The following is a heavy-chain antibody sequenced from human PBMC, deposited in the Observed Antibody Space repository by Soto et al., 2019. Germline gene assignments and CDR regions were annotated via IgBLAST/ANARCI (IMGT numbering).Heavy chain of an antibody. Sequence: GGFLRLSCAASGFTFSNAWMNWVRQAPGKGLEWVGRIKSKTDGETTDYAAPVKGRFTISRDDSKNTMYLQMNSLKTEDTAVYYCTTILLWFGEPGYWGQGTLVNVSS. CDR2: IKSKTDGETT. CDR3: TTILLWFGEPGY. CDR1: GFTFSNAW. V-gene: IGHV3-15*07. D-gene: IGHD3-10*01. J-gene: IGHJ4*02.